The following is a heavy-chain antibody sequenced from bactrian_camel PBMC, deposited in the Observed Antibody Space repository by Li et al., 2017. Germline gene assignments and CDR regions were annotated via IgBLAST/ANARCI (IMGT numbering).Heavy chain of an antibody. CDR2: IMISSDGGT. D-gene: IGHD3*01. Sequence: HVQLVESGGGSVQAGGSLRLSCVASTPSRNGYCMGWFRQGPGKEREGVAAIMISSDGGTRYADSVKGRFTISQDNAKNTIFLQMNDTTLEDTAMYYCTLDTPPCVLETLGRFEYDHRGQGTQVTVS. V-gene: IGHV3S26*01. CDR1: TPSRNGYC. J-gene: IGHJ4*01. CDR3: TLDTPPCVLETLGRFEYDH.